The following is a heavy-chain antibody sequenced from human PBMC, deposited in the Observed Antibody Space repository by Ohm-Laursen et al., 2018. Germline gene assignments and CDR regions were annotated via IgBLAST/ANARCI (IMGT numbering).Heavy chain of an antibody. D-gene: IGHD2-2*02. J-gene: IGHJ6*02. CDR2: IIWNSGSL. Sequence: SSLRLSCAASGFIFGDFAMHWVRQVPGKGLEWVSGIIWNSGSLGYADSVIGRFTISRDNAKNSLFLQMNSLRADDTAIYYCARRIPLYGMDVWGQGTTVTVSS. V-gene: IGHV3-9*01. CDR3: ARRIPLYGMDV. CDR1: GFIFGDFA.